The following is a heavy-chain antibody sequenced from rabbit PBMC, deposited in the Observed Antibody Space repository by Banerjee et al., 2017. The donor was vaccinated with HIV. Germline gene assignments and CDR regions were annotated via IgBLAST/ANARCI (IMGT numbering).Heavy chain of an antibody. CDR1: GFSFSNKYV. D-gene: IGHD7-1*01. CDR2: INSSSRNV. CDR3: ARDRDGDAGYGSLAL. J-gene: IGHJ4*01. V-gene: IGHV1S45*01. Sequence: QEQLEESGGDLVKPEGSLTITCTASGFSFSNKYVMCWVRQAPGKGLEWIGCINSSSRNVVYASWATGRFTISKTSSTVDLKMTSLTVADTATYFCARDRDGDAGYGSLALWGPGTLVTVS.